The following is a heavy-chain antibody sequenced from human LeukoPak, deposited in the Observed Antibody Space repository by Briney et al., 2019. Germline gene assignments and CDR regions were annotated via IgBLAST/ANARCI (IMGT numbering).Heavy chain of an antibody. Sequence: SVKVSCKASGYTFTYRYLHWVRQAPGQGLEWMGGIIPIFGTANYAQKFQGRVTITADESTSTAYMELSSLRSEDTAVYYCAREGCSGGSCYRPPFDPWGQGTLVTVSS. CDR3: AREGCSGGSCYRPPFDP. V-gene: IGHV1-69*13. CDR1: GYTFTYRY. D-gene: IGHD2-15*01. CDR2: IIPIFGTA. J-gene: IGHJ5*02.